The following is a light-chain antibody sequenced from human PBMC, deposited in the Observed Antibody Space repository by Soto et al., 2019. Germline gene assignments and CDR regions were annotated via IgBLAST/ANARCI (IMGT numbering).Light chain of an antibody. CDR1: QSVSNNY. Sequence: IVSTQSPGTLSLSPGERATLSCRASQSVSNNYSAWYQQQPGQAPRLLIDGASNSATGIPDRFSGSGSGTDFTLTISRLSYDDFADYYCQQYHSWPITFGQGTRLEIK. V-gene: IGKV3-20*01. CDR2: GAS. J-gene: IGKJ5*01. CDR3: QQYHSWPIT.